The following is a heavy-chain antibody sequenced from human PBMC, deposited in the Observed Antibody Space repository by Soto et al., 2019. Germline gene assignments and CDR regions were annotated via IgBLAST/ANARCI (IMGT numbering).Heavy chain of an antibody. CDR3: ASPYCSAGRCYHRSEFDY. V-gene: IGHV1-69*06. J-gene: IGHJ4*02. Sequence: SVKVSCKASGGTFSSYAISWVRQAPGQGLEWMGGIIPIFGTANYAQKFQGRVTITADKSTSTAYMELSSLRSEDTAVYYCASPYCSAGRCYHRSEFDYWGQGTLVTVSS. CDR2: IIPIFGTA. CDR1: GGTFSSYA. D-gene: IGHD2-15*01.